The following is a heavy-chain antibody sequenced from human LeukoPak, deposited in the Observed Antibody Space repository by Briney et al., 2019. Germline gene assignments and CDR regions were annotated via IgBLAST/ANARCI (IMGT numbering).Heavy chain of an antibody. D-gene: IGHD3-22*01. V-gene: IGHV3-30*03. Sequence: PGGSLRLSCAASGFTFSSYGMHWVRQAPGKGLEWVAAISYDGRNKEYVDSVKGRFTISRDNSKNTLYLQMNSLRAEDTAVYYCARDPDSAFDIWGQGTMVTVSS. CDR1: GFTFSSYG. J-gene: IGHJ3*02. CDR2: ISYDGRNK. CDR3: ARDPDSAFDI.